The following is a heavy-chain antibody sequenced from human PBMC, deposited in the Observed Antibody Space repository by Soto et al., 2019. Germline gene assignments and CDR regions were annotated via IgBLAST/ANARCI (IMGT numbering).Heavy chain of an antibody. Sequence: QVPLVESGGGVVQPGRSLRLSCAASGFTFSSYGMHWVRQAPGKGLEWVAVIWSDGSNKYYADSVKGRFTISRDNSKNPLYLQMQSLRAEDTAVYYCAASGYDSLDYWGQGTLVTVSS. J-gene: IGHJ4*02. V-gene: IGHV3-33*01. CDR3: AASGYDSLDY. CDR1: GFTFSSYG. D-gene: IGHD5-12*01. CDR2: IWSDGSNK.